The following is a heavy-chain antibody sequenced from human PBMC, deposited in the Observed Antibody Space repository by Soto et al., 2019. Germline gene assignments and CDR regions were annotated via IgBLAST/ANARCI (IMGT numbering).Heavy chain of an antibody. V-gene: IGHV1-18*04. CDR2: ISVYNGNT. D-gene: IGHD2-2*02. Sequence: QVPLVQSGAEVKEPGASVKVSCKASGYTFTSYGFTWLRQAPGQGLEWMGWISVYNGNTNYAQNVQGRVTMTTDTSTTTAYMELRSLRSDDTAVYYCARGGYCGSTSCYTTFEYWGQGTLVTVSS. CDR1: GYTFTSYG. CDR3: ARGGYCGSTSCYTTFEY. J-gene: IGHJ4*02.